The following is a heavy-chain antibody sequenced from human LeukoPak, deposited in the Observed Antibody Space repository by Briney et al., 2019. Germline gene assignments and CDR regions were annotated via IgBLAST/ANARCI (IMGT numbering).Heavy chain of an antibody. CDR1: GFTFGDYA. CDR2: IRSKAYGGTT. V-gene: IGHV3-49*03. D-gene: IGHD5-12*01. J-gene: IGHJ4*02. Sequence: PGGSLRLSCTASGFTFGDYAMTWFRQAPGKGLEWVGFIRSKAYGGTTEYAASVKGRFTISRDDSKSIAYLQMNSLKTEDTAVYYCTREGYSGYDLGDYWGQGTLVTVSS. CDR3: TREGYSGYDLGDY.